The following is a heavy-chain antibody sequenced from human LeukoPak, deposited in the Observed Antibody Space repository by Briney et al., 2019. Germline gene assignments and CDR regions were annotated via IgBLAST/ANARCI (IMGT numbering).Heavy chain of an antibody. CDR3: ARLDSSSGHYDFDI. CDR1: GYSFNSYW. D-gene: IGHD6-6*01. V-gene: IGHV5-51*01. J-gene: IGHJ3*02. Sequence: GESLKISCKGSGYSFNSYWIGWVRQMPGKGLEWMGIIQPGDSDTRYSPSFQGQVTISADKSISTAYLQWSSLKASDTAMFYCARLDSSSGHYDFDIWGQGTLVTVSS. CDR2: IQPGDSDT.